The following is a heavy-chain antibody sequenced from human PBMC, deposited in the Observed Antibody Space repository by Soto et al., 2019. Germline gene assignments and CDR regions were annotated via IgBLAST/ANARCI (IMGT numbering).Heavy chain of an antibody. CDR1: GVSTSSGGYS. D-gene: IGHD5-12*01. CDR2: IYHSGST. V-gene: IGHV4-30-2*01. CDR3: AAGGGLPRYY. J-gene: IGHJ4*02. Sequence: ASETLSLTCAVSGVSTSSGGYSWSWIRQPPGKGLEWIGYIYHSGSTYYNPSLKSRVTISVDRSKNQFSLKLSSVTAADTAVYYCAAGGGLPRYYWGQGTLVTVSS.